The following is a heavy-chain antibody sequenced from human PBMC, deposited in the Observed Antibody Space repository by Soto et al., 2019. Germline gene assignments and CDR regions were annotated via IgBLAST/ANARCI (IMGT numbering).Heavy chain of an antibody. CDR1: GASFTDYY. V-gene: IGHV4-34*02. J-gene: IGHJ4*02. CDR2: INHRGNT. D-gene: IGHD3-10*01. CDR3: ASAKAWRSEF. Sequence: QVQLQQWGAGLLKPSETLSLTCAVHGASFTDYYWRWVRQPPGEGLEWIGEINHRGNTNYNPSLKSRVTLSVDTPKNRFSLNLTSVTAADTAVYFCASAKAWRSEFWGQGTRVAVSS.